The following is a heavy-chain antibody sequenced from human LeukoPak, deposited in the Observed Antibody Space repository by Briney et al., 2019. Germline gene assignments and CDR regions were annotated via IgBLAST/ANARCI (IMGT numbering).Heavy chain of an antibody. CDR2: INPRGGST. CDR1: GYTFTSYY. J-gene: IGHJ4*02. Sequence: ASVKVSCKASGYTFTSYYMHWMRQAPGQGPEWMGIINPRGGSTDYAQKFQGRVTMTSDTSTSTVYMELHSLRSEDTAVYYCARDRNPTYYYDSSGYYYWGQGTLVTVSS. D-gene: IGHD3-22*01. V-gene: IGHV1-46*01. CDR3: ARDRNPTYYYDSSGYYY.